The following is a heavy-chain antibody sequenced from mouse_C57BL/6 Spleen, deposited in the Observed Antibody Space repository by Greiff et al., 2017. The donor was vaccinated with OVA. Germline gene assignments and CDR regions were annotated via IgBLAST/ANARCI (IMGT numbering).Heavy chain of an antibody. CDR1: GYAFSSSW. CDR3: ARAGAHYGKGGFDY. J-gene: IGHJ2*01. D-gene: IGHD2-1*01. V-gene: IGHV1-82*01. Sequence: QVQLQQSGPELVKPGASVKISCKASGYAFSSSWMNWVKQRPGKGLEWIGRIYPGDGDTNYNGKFKGKATLTADKSSSTAYMQLSSLTSEDSAVYFCARAGAHYGKGGFDYWGQGTTLTVSS. CDR2: IYPGDGDT.